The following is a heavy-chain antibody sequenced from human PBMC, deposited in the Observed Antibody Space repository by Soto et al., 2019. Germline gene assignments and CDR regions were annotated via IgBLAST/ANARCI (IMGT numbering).Heavy chain of an antibody. CDR1: GFTFSSYA. CDR3: AKDLSSLGWLALGAPFDS. D-gene: IGHD5-18*01. Sequence: GGSLRLSCAASGFTFSSYAMNGVRQAPGKGLERVSSISANGRNTYYADSVKGRFTISRDRSKNTLYLQLDSLRVEDTAIYYCAKDLSSLGWLALGAPFDSWGQGTLVTVSS. V-gene: IGHV3-23*01. J-gene: IGHJ4*02. CDR2: ISANGRNT.